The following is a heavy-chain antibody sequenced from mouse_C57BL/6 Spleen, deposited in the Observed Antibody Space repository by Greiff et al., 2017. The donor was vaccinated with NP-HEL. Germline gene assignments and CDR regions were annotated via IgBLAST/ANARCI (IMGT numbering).Heavy chain of an antibody. CDR2: IYPGSGST. Sequence: QVQLQQPGAELVKPVASVKMSCKASGYTFTSYWITWVKQRPGQGLEWIGDIYPGSGSTNYNEKFKSKATLTVDTSSSTAYMQLSSLTSEDSAVYYCARWLLRDYAMDYWGQGTSVTVSS. V-gene: IGHV1-55*01. CDR3: ARWLLRDYAMDY. J-gene: IGHJ4*01. D-gene: IGHD2-3*01. CDR1: GYTFTSYW.